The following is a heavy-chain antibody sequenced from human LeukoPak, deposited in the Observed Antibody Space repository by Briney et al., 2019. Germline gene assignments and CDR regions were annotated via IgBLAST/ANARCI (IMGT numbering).Heavy chain of an antibody. V-gene: IGHV3-74*01. CDR3: ARPGAAAGEDY. D-gene: IGHD6-13*01. J-gene: IGHJ4*02. CDR1: GFTFSNYW. Sequence: GGSLRLSCAASGFTFSNYWMHWVRQAPGKGLVWVSRINSDGSSTNYADSVKGRFTISRDNAKNTLYLQMNSLRAEDTAVYYCARPGAAAGEDYWGQGTLVTVSS. CDR2: INSDGSST.